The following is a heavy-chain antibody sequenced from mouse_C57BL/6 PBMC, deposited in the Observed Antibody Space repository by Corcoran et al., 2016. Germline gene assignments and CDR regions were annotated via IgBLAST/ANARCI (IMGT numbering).Heavy chain of an antibody. CDR2: IYWDDDK. CDR1: GFSLSTSGMG. Sequence: QVTLKESGPGILQSSQTLSLTCSFTGFSLSTSGMGVSWFLLPSGKGLEWLAHIYWDDDKRYNPSLKSRRTISKDTSRNPVFLKITSVDTADTATYYCARRYDYYEFAYWGQGSLVTVSA. CDR3: ARRYDYYEFAY. V-gene: IGHV8-12*01. D-gene: IGHD1-1*01. J-gene: IGHJ3*01.